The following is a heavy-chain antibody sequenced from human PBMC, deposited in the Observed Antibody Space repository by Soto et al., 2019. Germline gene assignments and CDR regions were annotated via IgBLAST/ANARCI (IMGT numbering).Heavy chain of an antibody. V-gene: IGHV3-23*01. CDR1: GFTLSSYA. CDR2: ISGRGGST. Sequence: EVQLLESGGGLVQPGGSLRLSCAASGFTLSSYAMSWVRQAPGKGLQWVSIISGRGGSTYYADSVKGRFTISRDNSKNTVHLQMNSLRVEDTAVYYCAKDSDYRDRIFWYFDLWGRGTLVTVSS. CDR3: AKDSDYRDRIFWYFDL. J-gene: IGHJ2*01. D-gene: IGHD2-15*01.